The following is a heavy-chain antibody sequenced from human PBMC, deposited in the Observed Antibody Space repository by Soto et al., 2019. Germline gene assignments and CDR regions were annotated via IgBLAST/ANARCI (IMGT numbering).Heavy chain of an antibody. CDR2: VSANNGHT. J-gene: IGHJ6*02. D-gene: IGHD2-8*01. CDR1: FSNYG. V-gene: IGHV1-18*01. CDR3: ARDIESVTAKHFFYYYAMDV. Sequence: FSNYGLNWVRQAPGQGLEWMGWVSANNGHTNYAQSLQGRVSMTTDTSTSTAYMELRGLRFDDTAVYYCARDIESVTAKHFFYYYAMDVWGQGTTVTVSS.